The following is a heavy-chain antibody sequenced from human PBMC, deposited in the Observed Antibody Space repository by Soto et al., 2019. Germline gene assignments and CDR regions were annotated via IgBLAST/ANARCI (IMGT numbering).Heavy chain of an antibody. V-gene: IGHV4-39*01. CDR3: ARHGQKENFWSGYYTGLYYYYYYGMDV. J-gene: IGHJ6*02. CDR1: GGSISSSSYY. CDR2: IYYSGST. D-gene: IGHD3-3*01. Sequence: SETLSLTCTVSGGSISSSSYYWGWIRQPPGKGLEWIGSIYYSGSTYYNPSLKSRVTISVDTSKNQFSLKLSSVTAADTAVYYCARHGQKENFWSGYYTGLYYYYYYGMDVSGQGTTVTVSS.